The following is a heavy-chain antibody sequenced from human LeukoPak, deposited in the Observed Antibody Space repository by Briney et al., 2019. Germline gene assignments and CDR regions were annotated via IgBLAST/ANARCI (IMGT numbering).Heavy chain of an antibody. Sequence: ASVKVSCKASGYTFTSYYMHWVRQAPGQGLEWMGIINPSGGSASYAQKFQGRVTMTRDTSTSTVYMELSSLRSEDTAVYYCARDRDPAGGYCPFDYWGQGTLVTVSS. D-gene: IGHD2-21*01. CDR1: GYTFTSYY. J-gene: IGHJ4*02. CDR3: ARDRDPAGGYCPFDY. V-gene: IGHV1-46*03. CDR2: INPSGGSA.